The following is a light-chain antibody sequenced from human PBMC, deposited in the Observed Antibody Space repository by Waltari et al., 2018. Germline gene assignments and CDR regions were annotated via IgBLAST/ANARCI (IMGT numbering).Light chain of an antibody. CDR2: EVS. Sequence: QSALTQPVSVSGSPGQSITVSCTGTSSDVGSYNLVSWYQHHPPKAPKLMMYEVSTRPPGVSNRFSGSKSGDTASLTISGLQPEDEADYYCCSYAGANTYVFGSGTKVTVL. J-gene: IGLJ1*01. CDR3: CSYAGANTYV. CDR1: SSDVGSYNL. V-gene: IGLV2-23*02.